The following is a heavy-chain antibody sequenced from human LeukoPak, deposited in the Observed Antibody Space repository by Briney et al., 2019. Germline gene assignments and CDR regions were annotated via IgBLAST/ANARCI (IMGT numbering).Heavy chain of an antibody. V-gene: IGHV4-34*01. CDR3: ARAGWYDSESYVDS. CDR2: INHIGST. CDR1: GGSSSGYY. J-gene: IGHJ4*02. Sequence: SETLSLTCAVYGGSSSGYYWSWIRQPPGRGLEWIGEINHIGSTNYNPSLKSRLTMSVDTSKNQFSLKVTSVTAADTAMYYCARAGWYDSESYVDSWGQGTLVTVSS. D-gene: IGHD3-10*01.